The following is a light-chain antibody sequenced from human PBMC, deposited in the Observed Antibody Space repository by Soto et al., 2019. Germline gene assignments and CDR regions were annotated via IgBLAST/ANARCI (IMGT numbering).Light chain of an antibody. CDR3: RSYTTLSIRV. V-gene: IGLV2-14*03. J-gene: IGLJ1*01. Sequence: QSVLTQPASVSGSPGQSITISCTGTSSDVGAYDFVSWYQQHPDKAPKLMIYEVRNRPSGVSNRFSGSKSVNTATLTISGLQAEVEADYSCRSYTTLSIRVFGTGTKLTV. CDR2: EVR. CDR1: SSDVGAYDF.